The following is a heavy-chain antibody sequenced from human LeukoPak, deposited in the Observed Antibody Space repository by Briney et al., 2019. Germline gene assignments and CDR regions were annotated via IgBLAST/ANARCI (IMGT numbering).Heavy chain of an antibody. CDR1: GGTFSSYA. V-gene: IGHV1-69*04. Sequence: SVNVSCKASGGTFSSYAISWVRQAPGQGLEWMGRIIPILGIANYAQKFQGGVTITADKSTSTAYMELSSLRSEDTAVYYCAREKGRTVTTIDYWGQGTLVTVSS. CDR2: IIPILGIA. J-gene: IGHJ4*02. D-gene: IGHD4-17*01. CDR3: AREKGRTVTTIDY.